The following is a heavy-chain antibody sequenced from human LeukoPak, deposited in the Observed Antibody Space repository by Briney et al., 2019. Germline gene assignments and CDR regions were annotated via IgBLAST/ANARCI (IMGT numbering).Heavy chain of an antibody. CDR1: GLTFSSYE. D-gene: IGHD3-22*01. CDR3: AELGITMIAGV. J-gene: IGHJ6*04. CDR2: ISSSGSTI. Sequence: GGSLRLSCAASGLTFSSYEMNWVRQAPGKGLEWVSYISSSGSTIYYADSVKGRFTISRDNAKNSLYLQMNSLRAEDTAVYYCAELGITMIAGVWGKGTTVTISS. V-gene: IGHV3-48*03.